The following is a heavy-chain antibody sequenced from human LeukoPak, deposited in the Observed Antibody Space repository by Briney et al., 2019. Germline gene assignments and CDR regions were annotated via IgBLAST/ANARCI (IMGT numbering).Heavy chain of an antibody. V-gene: IGHV1-2*02. J-gene: IGHJ4*02. CDR3: ARDGHFDY. CDR2: INPNSGGT. Sequence: ASVTVSCTASGYTFTGYNMQWLRQAPGQGLEWMGWINPNSGGTNYAQKFQGRVTMTRDTSISTAYMVLSRLRSDDTAVYYCARDGHFDYWGQGTLVTVSS. CDR1: GYTFTGYN.